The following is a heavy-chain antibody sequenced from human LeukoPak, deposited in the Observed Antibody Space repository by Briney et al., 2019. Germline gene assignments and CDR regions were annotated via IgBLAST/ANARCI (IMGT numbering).Heavy chain of an antibody. V-gene: IGHV4-31*03. CDR2: IYHSGST. D-gene: IGHD5-12*01. Sequence: SETLSLTCTVSGGSISSGGYYWSWIRQHPGKGLEWIGYIYHSGSTNYNPSLMRRVTMSVDTSKNQFSLSLTAVTDADTALYYCARARRGYVRLDYWGQGTLVTVSS. J-gene: IGHJ4*02. CDR3: ARARRGYVRLDY. CDR1: GGSISSGGYY.